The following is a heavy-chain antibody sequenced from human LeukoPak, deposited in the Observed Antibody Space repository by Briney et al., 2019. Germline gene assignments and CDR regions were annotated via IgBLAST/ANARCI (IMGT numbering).Heavy chain of an antibody. V-gene: IGHV3-21*04. J-gene: IGHJ5*02. CDR2: ISSSSSYI. Sequence: GGSLRLSCAASGFTFSSYSMNWVRQAPGKGLEWVSSISSSSSYIYYADSVKGRFTISRDNAKNSLYLQMNSLRAEDTALYFCAKGTYGSGYYNWFDPWGQGTLVTVSS. D-gene: IGHD3-10*01. CDR1: GFTFSSYS. CDR3: AKGTYGSGYYNWFDP.